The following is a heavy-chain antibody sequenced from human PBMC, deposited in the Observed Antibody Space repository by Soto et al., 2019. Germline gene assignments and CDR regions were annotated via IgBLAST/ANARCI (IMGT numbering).Heavy chain of an antibody. D-gene: IGHD3-22*01. CDR3: ATDADTNSKIDH. J-gene: IGHJ1*01. Sequence: PGGSLRLSGTASGFTFSDHHMSWIRQAPGKGLEWVSYISPSGSPLYYADSVKGRFTISRDNAKNSLYLQMSSLRAEDTALYYCATDADTNSKIDHWGQGTQVPVSS. V-gene: IGHV3-11*01. CDR2: ISPSGSPL. CDR1: GFTFSDHH.